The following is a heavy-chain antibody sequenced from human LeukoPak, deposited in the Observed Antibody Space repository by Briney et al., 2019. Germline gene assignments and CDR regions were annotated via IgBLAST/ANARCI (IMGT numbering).Heavy chain of an antibody. CDR2: IYYSGST. V-gene: IGHV4-59*01. J-gene: IGHJ6*03. Sequence: SETLSLTCTVSGGSISSYYWSWIRQPPGKGLEWIGYIYYSGSTNYNPSLKSQVTISVDTSKNQFSLKLSSVTAADTAVYYCARVGSGAYLEWLFDYYYYMDVWGKGTTVTVSS. CDR3: ARVGSGAYLEWLFDYYYYMDV. CDR1: GGSISSYY. D-gene: IGHD3-3*01.